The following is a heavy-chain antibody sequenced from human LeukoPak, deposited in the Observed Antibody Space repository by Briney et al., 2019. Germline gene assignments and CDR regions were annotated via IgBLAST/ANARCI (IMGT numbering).Heavy chain of an antibody. Sequence: GGSLRLSCAASGFTFSNAWMSWVRQAPGKGLEWVGRIKSKTDGGTTDYAAPVKGRFTISRDDSKNTLYLQMNSLKTEDTAVYYCTTGSYYDSSGFWAFDIWGQGTMVTVSS. CDR1: GFTFSNAW. D-gene: IGHD3-22*01. V-gene: IGHV3-15*01. CDR3: TTGSYYDSSGFWAFDI. J-gene: IGHJ3*02. CDR2: IKSKTDGGTT.